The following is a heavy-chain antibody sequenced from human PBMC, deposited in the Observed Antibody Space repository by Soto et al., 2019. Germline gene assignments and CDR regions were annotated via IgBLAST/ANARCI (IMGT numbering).Heavy chain of an antibody. CDR3: AKDQGSGSYYKRYYYYGMDV. J-gene: IGHJ6*02. CDR2: ISGSGGST. Sequence: GSLLLSCSASGFTFIIYAMSWVRQAPGKGLEWFSAISGSGGSTYYADSVKGRFTISRDNSKNTLYLQMNSLRAEDTAVYYCAKDQGSGSYYKRYYYYGMDVWGQGTTVTVSS. V-gene: IGHV3-23*01. D-gene: IGHD3-10*01. CDR1: GFTFIIYA.